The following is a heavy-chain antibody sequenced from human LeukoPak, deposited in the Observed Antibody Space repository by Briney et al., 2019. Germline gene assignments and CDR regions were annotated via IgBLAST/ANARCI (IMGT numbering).Heavy chain of an antibody. J-gene: IGHJ4*02. CDR1: GFSLSTSGVG. Sequence: SGPTLVKPTQTLTLTCTFSGFSLSTSGVGVGWIRQPPGKALEWLALTYWTDDKRYSPSLRSRLTITKDTSKNQVVLTMTNMDPVDTATYYCAHLIGGGYPRYYFDYWGQGTLVTVSS. CDR2: TYWTDDK. V-gene: IGHV2-5*01. CDR3: AHLIGGGYPRYYFDY. D-gene: IGHD3-22*01.